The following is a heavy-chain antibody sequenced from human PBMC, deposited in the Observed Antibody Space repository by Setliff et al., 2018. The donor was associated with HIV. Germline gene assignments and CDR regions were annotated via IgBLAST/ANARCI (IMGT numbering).Heavy chain of an antibody. J-gene: IGHJ6*03. Sequence: SETLSLTCTVSGGSISSSSYYWGWIRQPAGKGLEWIGHIYTTGSTKYNPSLKRRVTMSVDTSKNHFSLNLRSVTAADTAVYYCARGFTNYDILTGYPRAPYYYFYMDVWGKGTTVTVSS. CDR3: ARGFTNYDILTGYPRAPYYYFYMDV. CDR1: GGSISSSSYY. V-gene: IGHV4-61*09. CDR2: IYTTGST. D-gene: IGHD3-9*01.